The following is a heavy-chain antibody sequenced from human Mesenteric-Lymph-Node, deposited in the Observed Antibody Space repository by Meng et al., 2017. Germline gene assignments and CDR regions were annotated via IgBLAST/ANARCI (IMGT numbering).Heavy chain of an antibody. Sequence: SVKVSCKASGGTFSSYAISWVRQAPGQGLEWMGGIIPIFGTANYAQKFQGRVTITTDESTSTAYMELSSLRSEDTAMYYCARGGYYYDSSGYPLGYWGQGTLVTVSS. V-gene: IGHV1-69*05. CDR1: GGTFSSYA. J-gene: IGHJ4*02. CDR3: ARGGYYYDSSGYPLGY. CDR2: IIPIFGTA. D-gene: IGHD3-22*01.